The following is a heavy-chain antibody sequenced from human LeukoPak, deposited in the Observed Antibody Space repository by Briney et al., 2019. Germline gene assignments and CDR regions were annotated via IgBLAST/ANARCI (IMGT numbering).Heavy chain of an antibody. D-gene: IGHD5-18*01. V-gene: IGHV4-34*01. CDR3: AKYSYGYPNWFDP. Sequence: SETLSLTCAVYGGSFSGYYWSWIRQPPGKGLEWIGEINHSGSTNYNPSLKSRVTISVDTSKNQFSLKLSSVTAADTAVYYCAKYSYGYPNWFDPWGQGTQVTVSS. J-gene: IGHJ5*02. CDR2: INHSGST. CDR1: GGSFSGYY.